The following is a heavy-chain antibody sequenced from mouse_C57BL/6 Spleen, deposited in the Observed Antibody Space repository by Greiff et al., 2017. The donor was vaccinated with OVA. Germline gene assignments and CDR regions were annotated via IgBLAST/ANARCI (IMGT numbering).Heavy chain of an antibody. CDR1: GFSLTSYG. CDR2: IWRGGST. D-gene: IGHD2-4*01. J-gene: IGHJ1*03. Sequence: VQLQQSGPGLVQPSQSLSITCTVSGFSLTSYGVHWVRQSPGKGLEWLGVIWRGGSTDYNAAFMSRLSITKDNSKSQVFFKMNSLQADDTAIYYCAKKGDYDADWYFEVWGTGTTVTVSS. CDR3: AKKGDYDADWYFEV. V-gene: IGHV2-5*01.